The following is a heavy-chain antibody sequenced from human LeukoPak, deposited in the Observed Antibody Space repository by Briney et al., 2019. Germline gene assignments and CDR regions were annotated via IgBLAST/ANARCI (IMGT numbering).Heavy chain of an antibody. J-gene: IGHJ4*02. Sequence: SETLSLTCTVSGGSISNYYWSWIRQPPGKGLEWIGEINHSGSTNYNPSLKSRVTISVDTSKNQFSLKLSSVTAADTAVYYCARGYSSSWFDYWGQGTLVTVSS. V-gene: IGHV4-34*01. CDR1: GGSISNYY. CDR2: INHSGST. D-gene: IGHD6-13*01. CDR3: ARGYSSSWFDY.